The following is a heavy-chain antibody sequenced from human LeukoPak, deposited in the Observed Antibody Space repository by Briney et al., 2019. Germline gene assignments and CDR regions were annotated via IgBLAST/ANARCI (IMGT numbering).Heavy chain of an antibody. Sequence: AGGSLRLSCAASGFTVSSNYMSWVRQAPGKGLEWVSVIYSGGSTYYADSVKGRFTISRDNSKNTLYLQMNSLRAEDTAVYYCARDFSDVRGNIFDSWGQGTLVTVSS. D-gene: IGHD3-10*02. CDR3: ARDFSDVRGNIFDS. V-gene: IGHV3-66*01. CDR1: GFTVSSNY. CDR2: IYSGGST. J-gene: IGHJ4*02.